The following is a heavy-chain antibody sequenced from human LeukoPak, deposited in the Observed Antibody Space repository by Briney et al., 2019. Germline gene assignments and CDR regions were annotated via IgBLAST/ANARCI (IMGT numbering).Heavy chain of an antibody. J-gene: IGHJ5*02. Sequence: GGSLRLSRAASGFTFSSYAMNWVRQAPGKGLEWVSVISGSGASTYYADSVKGRFTISRDNAKNSLYLQMNSLRAEDTAVYYCARDPTVGEFWDWFDPWGQGTLVTVSS. CDR2: ISGSGAST. CDR1: GFTFSSYA. D-gene: IGHD3-10*01. V-gene: IGHV3-23*01. CDR3: ARDPTVGEFWDWFDP.